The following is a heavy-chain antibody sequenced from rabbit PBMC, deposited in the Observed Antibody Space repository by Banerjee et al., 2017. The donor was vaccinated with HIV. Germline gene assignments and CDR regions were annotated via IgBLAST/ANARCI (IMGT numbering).Heavy chain of an antibody. CDR1: GLDFSSSYW. D-gene: IGHD2-1*01. CDR2: INTGDGST. CDR3: ARYRHDYGVALDL. Sequence: GLDFSSSYWIYWVRQAPGKGLEWIGCINTGDGSTYYASWAKGRFTISKTSSTTVTLQMTSLTAADTATYFCARYRHDYGVALDLWGQGTLVTVS. V-gene: IGHV1S45*01. J-gene: IGHJ3*01.